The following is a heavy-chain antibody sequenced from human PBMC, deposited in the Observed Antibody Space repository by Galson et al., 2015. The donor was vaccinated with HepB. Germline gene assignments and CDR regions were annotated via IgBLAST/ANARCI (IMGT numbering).Heavy chain of an antibody. CDR2: IISEGTST. V-gene: IGHV3-74*01. Sequence: SLRLSCAASGFSFSSFWMHWVRQAPGKGLVWVSRIISEGTSTIYADSVKGRFTASRDNAKNTLYLQMNSLRAEDTGVYYCVRDPSGTTTGWFDPWGQGTLVTVSS. CDR3: VRDPSGTTTGWFDP. D-gene: IGHD1-1*01. J-gene: IGHJ5*02. CDR1: GFSFSSFW.